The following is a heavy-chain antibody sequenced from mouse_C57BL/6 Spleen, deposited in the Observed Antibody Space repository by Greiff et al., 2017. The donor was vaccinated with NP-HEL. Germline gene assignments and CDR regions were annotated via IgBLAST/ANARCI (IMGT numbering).Heavy chain of an antibody. CDR2: IYPSASET. J-gene: IGHJ4*01. CDR1: GYTFTSYW. Sequence: QVHVKQPGAELVRPGSSVKLSCKASGYTFTSYWMDWVKQRPGQGLEWIGNIYPSASETHYNQKFKDKATLTVDKSSSTAYMQLSRLTSEDSAVYYCARDQGSAMDYWGQGTSVTVSS. V-gene: IGHV1-61*01. CDR3: ARDQGSAMDY.